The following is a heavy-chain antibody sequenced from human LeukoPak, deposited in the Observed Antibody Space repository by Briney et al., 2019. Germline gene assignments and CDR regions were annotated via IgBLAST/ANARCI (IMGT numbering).Heavy chain of an antibody. Sequence: SETLSLTCAVYGGSFSGYYWSWIRQPPGKGLEWIGEINHGGSTNYNPSLKSRVTISVDTSKNQFSLKLSSVTAADTAVYYCARGGRVLQVFTYWGQGTLVTVSS. CDR1: GGSFSGYY. CDR2: INHGGST. D-gene: IGHD1-20*01. CDR3: ARGGRVLQVFTY. J-gene: IGHJ4*02. V-gene: IGHV4-34*01.